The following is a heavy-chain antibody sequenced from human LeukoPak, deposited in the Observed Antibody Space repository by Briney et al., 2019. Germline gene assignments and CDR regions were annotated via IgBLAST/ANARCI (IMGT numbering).Heavy chain of an antibody. J-gene: IGHJ4*02. V-gene: IGHV1-46*01. D-gene: IGHD5-12*01. CDR3: AREPTDGYNYGRGFDY. CDR2: INPSGGST. Sequence: ASVKVSCKASGYTFTGYYMHWVRQAPGQGLEWMGWINPSGGSTNYAQKFQGRVTMTGDTSTSTVYMELSGLRSDDTAVYYCAREPTDGYNYGRGFDYWGQGTLVTVSS. CDR1: GYTFTGYY.